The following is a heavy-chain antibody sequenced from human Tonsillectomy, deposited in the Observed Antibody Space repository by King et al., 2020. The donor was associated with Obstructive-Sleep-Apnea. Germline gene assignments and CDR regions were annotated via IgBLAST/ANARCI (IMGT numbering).Heavy chain of an antibody. Sequence: QLVQSGAEVKKPGASVKVSCKASGYTFTGYYIHWVRQAPGQGLEWMGWINPNSGGTNYARKFQGRVTMTRDTSISTAYMEVSRLISDDTAVYYCATVAVSTATYYFDYWGQGTLVTVSS. CDR1: GYTFTGYY. CDR3: ATVAVSTATYYFDY. J-gene: IGHJ4*02. D-gene: IGHD4-17*01. CDR2: INPNSGGT. V-gene: IGHV1-2*02.